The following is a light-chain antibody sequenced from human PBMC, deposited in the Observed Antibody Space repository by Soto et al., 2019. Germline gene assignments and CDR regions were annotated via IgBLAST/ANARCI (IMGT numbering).Light chain of an antibody. CDR1: SSDVGGYNY. CDR3: SSYAGSNNFV. V-gene: IGLV2-14*01. CDR2: EVS. J-gene: IGLJ1*01. Sequence: QSVLTQPASVSGSPGQSITISCTGTSSDVGGYNYVSWYQQHPGKAPKLMIYEVSNRPSGVSNRFSGSKSGNTASLTISGLQAEDEADYYCSSYAGSNNFVFGSGTKVTV.